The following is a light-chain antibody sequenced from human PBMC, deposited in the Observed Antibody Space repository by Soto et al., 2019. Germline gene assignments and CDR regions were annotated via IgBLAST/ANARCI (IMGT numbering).Light chain of an antibody. CDR2: KNN. V-gene: IGLV1-47*01. CDR1: SYNVGKNL. Sequence: QSVLTQPPSASGTPGQRVTISCSGGSYNVGKNLVYWYQQRPGTAPKLIIFKNNQRPSGVPDRFSGSNSGSPASLAISGLRSEDEADYFCAAWDDSLSAWVFGGGTKLTVL. CDR3: AAWDDSLSAWV. J-gene: IGLJ3*02.